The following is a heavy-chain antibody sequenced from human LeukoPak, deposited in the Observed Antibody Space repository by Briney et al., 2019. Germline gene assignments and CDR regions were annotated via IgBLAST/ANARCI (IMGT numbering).Heavy chain of an antibody. J-gene: IGHJ4*02. D-gene: IGHD3-9*01. CDR1: GYTSTSYG. CDR3: ARELRYFDWYDY. V-gene: IGHV1-18*01. CDR2: ISTYDGNT. Sequence: ASVKVSCKASGYTSTSYGISWVRQAPGQGLEWMGWISTYDGNTRYAQKLQGRVTMTTDTSTSTAYMELRSLRSDDTAVYYCARELRYFDWYDYWGQGTLVTVSS.